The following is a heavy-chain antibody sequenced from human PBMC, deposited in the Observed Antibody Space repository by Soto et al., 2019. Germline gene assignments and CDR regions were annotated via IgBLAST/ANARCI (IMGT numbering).Heavy chain of an antibody. V-gene: IGHV4-39*01. CDR3: ARHTLRGGVKDWFDP. CDR1: GGSISSSSYY. CDR2: IYYSGST. J-gene: IGHJ5*02. D-gene: IGHD3-16*01. Sequence: PSETLSLTCTVSGGSISSSSYYWGWIRQPPGKGLEWIGSIYYSGSTYYNPSLKSRVTISVDTSKNQFSLKLSSVTAADTAVYYCARHTLRGGVKDWFDPWGQGTLVTVSS.